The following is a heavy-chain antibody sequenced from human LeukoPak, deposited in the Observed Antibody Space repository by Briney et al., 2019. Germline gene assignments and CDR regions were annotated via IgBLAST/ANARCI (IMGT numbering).Heavy chain of an antibody. D-gene: IGHD2-15*01. Sequence: GGSLRLSCAASGFTFSSYWMSWVRQAPGKGLEWVATIKQDGSEKDFVDSVKGRFTISRDNAKNSLYLQMNSLRAEDTALYYCARVGYYFHYWGQGTLVTVSS. J-gene: IGHJ4*02. CDR3: ARVGYYFHY. CDR1: GFTFSSYW. V-gene: IGHV3-7*01. CDR2: IKQDGSEK.